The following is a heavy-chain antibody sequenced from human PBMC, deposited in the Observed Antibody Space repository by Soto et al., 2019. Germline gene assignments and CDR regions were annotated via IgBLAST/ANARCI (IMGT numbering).Heavy chain of an antibody. CDR2: IVVGSGNT. D-gene: IGHD4-17*01. CDR3: AAWGKYGDYLNEF. Sequence: ASVKVSCKASGFTFTSSAMQWVRQARGQRLEWIGWIVVGSGNTNYAQKFQERVTITRDMSTSTAYMELSSLRSEDTAVYYCAAWGKYGDYLNEFWGQGTLVTVSS. CDR1: GFTFTSSA. J-gene: IGHJ4*02. V-gene: IGHV1-58*02.